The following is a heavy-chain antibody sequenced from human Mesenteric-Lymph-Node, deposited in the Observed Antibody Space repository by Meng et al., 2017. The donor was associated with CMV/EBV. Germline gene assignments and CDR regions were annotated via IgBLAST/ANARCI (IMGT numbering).Heavy chain of an antibody. V-gene: IGHV3-74*01. Sequence: SCAVSGLSLSKSSMHWVRQAPGKGLVWVGLINGGGSSTSYADSVKGRFTISRDNAKNTLYLHMNSLRGDDTATYYCARDDGSGSPFDYWGQGTLVTVSS. D-gene: IGHD3-10*01. CDR3: ARDDGSGSPFDY. J-gene: IGHJ4*02. CDR2: INGGGSST. CDR1: GLSLSKSS.